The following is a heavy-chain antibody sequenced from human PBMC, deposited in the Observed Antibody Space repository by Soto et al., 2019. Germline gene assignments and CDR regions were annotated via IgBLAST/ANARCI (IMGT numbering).Heavy chain of an antibody. V-gene: IGHV1-2*04. CDR3: ARGGGPNPFDY. J-gene: IGHJ4*02. CDR2: INPNSGGT. Sequence: ASVKVSRKASGYTLTGYQKHWVRKAPGPRVEWMGWINPNSGGTNYAQKFQGWVNMNRDTSISTAYMELSRLRSDDPAVYYCARGGGPNPFDYWGQGTLVTVSS. CDR1: GYTLTGYQ. D-gene: IGHD1-26*01.